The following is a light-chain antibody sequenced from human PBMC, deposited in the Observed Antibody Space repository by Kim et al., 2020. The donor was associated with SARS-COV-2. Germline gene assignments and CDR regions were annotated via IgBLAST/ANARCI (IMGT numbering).Light chain of an antibody. CDR1: QSVSIN. CDR3: QQTFSTQYS. J-gene: IGKJ2*03. CDR2: GAS. Sequence: SASVGDRVTITCRATQSVSINLNWYQQRPGKAPRLLIYGASTLQSGVPSRFSGSGSGTGFTLPISRLQPEDFAIYYCQQTFSTQYSFGQGTKLEI. V-gene: IGKV1-39*01.